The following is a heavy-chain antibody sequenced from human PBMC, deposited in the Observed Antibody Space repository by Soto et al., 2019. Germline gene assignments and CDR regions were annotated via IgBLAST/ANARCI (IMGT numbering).Heavy chain of an antibody. Sequence: SETLSLTCTVSGGSISSYYWSWIRQPPGKGLEWIGYIYYSGSTNYNPSLKSRVTISVDTSKNQFSLKLSSVTAADTAVYYCARDLSPYCSGGSYYSDWGQGTLVTVSS. D-gene: IGHD2-15*01. CDR2: IYYSGST. CDR1: GGSISSYY. V-gene: IGHV4-59*01. J-gene: IGHJ4*02. CDR3: ARDLSPYCSGGSYYSD.